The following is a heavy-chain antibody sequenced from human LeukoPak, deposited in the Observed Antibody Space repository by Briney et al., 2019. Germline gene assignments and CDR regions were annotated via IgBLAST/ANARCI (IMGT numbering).Heavy chain of an antibody. CDR1: GFTVTRYG. V-gene: IGHV1-18*01. CDR3: ARDYTTFGVADPPGY. J-gene: IGHJ4*02. D-gene: IGHD3-3*01. Sequence: GASVKVSCKASGFTVTRYGISWVGRAPGQGLAWMGWISAYNGNTHYAQKHQGRLTMTTDTSTSKAYMELRGLRSDDTAVYSCARDYTTFGVADPPGYWGQGTLVTVSS. CDR2: ISAYNGNT.